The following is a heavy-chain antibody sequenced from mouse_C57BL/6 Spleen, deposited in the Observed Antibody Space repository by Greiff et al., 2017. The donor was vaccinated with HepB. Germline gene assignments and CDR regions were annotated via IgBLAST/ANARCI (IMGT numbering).Heavy chain of an antibody. J-gene: IGHJ3*01. CDR2: IHPNSGST. CDR1: GYTFTSYW. D-gene: IGHD1-1*01. Sequence: VQLQQPGAELVKPGASVKLSCKASGYTFTSYWLHWVKQRPGQGLEWIGMIHPNSGSTNYNEKFKSKATLTVDKSSSTAYMQLSSLTSEDSAVYYCARSDYYGSSFFAYWGQGTLVTVSA. CDR3: ARSDYYGSSFFAY. V-gene: IGHV1-64*01.